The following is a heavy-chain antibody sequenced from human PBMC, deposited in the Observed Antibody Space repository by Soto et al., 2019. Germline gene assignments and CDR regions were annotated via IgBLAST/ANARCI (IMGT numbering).Heavy chain of an antibody. D-gene: IGHD2-21*02. Sequence: QVQLVQSGAEVKKPGSSVKVSCKASGGTFSSYTISWVRQAPGQGLEWMGRIIPILGIANYAQKFQGRVTITADKSTSTADMELSSLRSEDTAVYYCASEGVVVTAIPILNWGQGTLVTVSS. V-gene: IGHV1-69*02. J-gene: IGHJ4*02. CDR3: ASEGVVVTAIPILN. CDR1: GGTFSSYT. CDR2: IIPILGIA.